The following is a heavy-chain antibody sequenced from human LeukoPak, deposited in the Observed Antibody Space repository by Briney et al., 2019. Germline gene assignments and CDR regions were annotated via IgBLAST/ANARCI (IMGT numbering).Heavy chain of an antibody. CDR3: STGGDVIHVDQHVPFDY. CDR2: IRSNTDGWAT. Sequence: GGSLRLSCTASGFTFSDAWMSWVRQAPGKVLEWLGRIRSNTDGWATAYAAGVKDRFTISRDDSKSTLFLHMNSLTTEDTAVYHCSTGGDVIHVDQHVPFDYWGQGVMVAVSS. D-gene: IGHD3-16*02. V-gene: IGHV3-15*01. J-gene: IGHJ4*02. CDR1: GFTFSDAW.